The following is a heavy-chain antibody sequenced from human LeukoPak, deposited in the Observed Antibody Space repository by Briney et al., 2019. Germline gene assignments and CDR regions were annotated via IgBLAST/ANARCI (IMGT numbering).Heavy chain of an antibody. D-gene: IGHD5-18*01. CDR3: ARSHKAMAGEGLFDY. V-gene: IGHV4-59*01. CDR1: GGSISSYY. Sequence: SETLSLTCTVSGGSISSYYWSWIRQPPGKGLEWIGYIYYSENTNYNPSLKSRVTISVDTSKNQFSLKLSSVTAADTAVYYCARSHKAMAGEGLFDYWGQGTLVTVSS. CDR2: IYYSENT. J-gene: IGHJ4*02.